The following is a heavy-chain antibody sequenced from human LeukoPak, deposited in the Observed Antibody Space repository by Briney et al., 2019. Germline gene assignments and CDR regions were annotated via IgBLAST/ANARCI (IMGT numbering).Heavy chain of an antibody. V-gene: IGHV3-7*03. J-gene: IGHJ6*03. Sequence: PGGSLRLSCAASRFTFSTSWMSWVRQAPGKGLEWVANIKQDGSEKYYVDSVKGRFTISRDNSKNTLHLQMNSLRAEDTVVYYCARVVRGSYSGYYYYMDVWGKGTTVTVSS. CDR1: RFTFSTSW. D-gene: IGHD1-26*01. CDR2: IKQDGSEK. CDR3: ARVVRGSYSGYYYYMDV.